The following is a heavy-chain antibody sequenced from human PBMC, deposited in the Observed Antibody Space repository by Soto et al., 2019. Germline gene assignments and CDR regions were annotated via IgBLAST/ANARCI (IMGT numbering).Heavy chain of an antibody. V-gene: IGHV3-23*01. CDR3: AKQNWSGVRVHFDY. D-gene: IGHD3-3*01. CDR2: ISGSGGST. CDR1: GFTFSSYA. Sequence: GGSLRLSCAASGFTFSSYAMSWVRQAPGKGLEWVSAISGSGGSTYYADSVKGRFTISRDNSKNTLYLQMNSLRAEDKAVYYCAKQNWSGVRVHFDYWGQGTLVTVSS. J-gene: IGHJ4*02.